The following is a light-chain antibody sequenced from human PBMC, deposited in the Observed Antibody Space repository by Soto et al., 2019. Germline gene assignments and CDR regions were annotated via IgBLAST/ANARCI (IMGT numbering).Light chain of an antibody. CDR3: CSNAGXYEV. J-gene: IGLJ2*01. CDR2: DVS. Sequence: QSALTQPRSVSGSPGQSVTISCTGTSSDVGGYNYVSWYQQHPGKAPKGMIYDVSERPSGVPDRFSGSKSGNTASLTISGLQAEDEADYYCCSNAGXYEVFGGGTK. V-gene: IGLV2-11*01. CDR1: SSDVGGYNY.